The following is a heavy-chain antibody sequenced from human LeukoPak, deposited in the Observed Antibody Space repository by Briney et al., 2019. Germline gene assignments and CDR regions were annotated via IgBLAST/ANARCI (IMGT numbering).Heavy chain of an antibody. CDR1: GGSISSISYY. Sequence: SETLSLTCTVSGGSISSISYYWGWIRQPPGKGLEWIVSMYYSGSTYNNPSLKSRVTISVDTSKNQFSLKLSSVTAADTAVYYCARATRAARHFDYWGQGALVTVSS. CDR3: ARATRAARHFDY. J-gene: IGHJ4*02. V-gene: IGHV4-39*07. D-gene: IGHD6-6*01. CDR2: MYYSGST.